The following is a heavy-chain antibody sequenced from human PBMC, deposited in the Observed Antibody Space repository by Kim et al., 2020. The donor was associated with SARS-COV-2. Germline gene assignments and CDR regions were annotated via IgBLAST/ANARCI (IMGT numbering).Heavy chain of an antibody. J-gene: IGHJ6*02. Sequence: SETLSLTCAVYGGSFSGYYWSWIRQPPGKGLEWIGEINHSGSTNYNPSLKSRVTISVDTSKNQFSLKLSYVTAADTAVYYCARGSRLRYCSSTSCFGTAYGMDVWGQGTTVTVSS. D-gene: IGHD2-2*01. CDR2: INHSGST. CDR3: ARGSRLRYCSSTSCFGTAYGMDV. CDR1: GGSFSGYY. V-gene: IGHV4-34*01.